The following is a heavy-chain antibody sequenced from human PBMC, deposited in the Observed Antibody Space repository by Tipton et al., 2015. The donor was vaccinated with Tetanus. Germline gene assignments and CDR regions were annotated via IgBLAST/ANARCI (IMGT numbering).Heavy chain of an antibody. J-gene: IGHJ4*02. CDR3: AKKDCSGGSCYSIDY. V-gene: IGHV3-23*01. D-gene: IGHD2-15*01. CDR1: GFTFSSHA. Sequence: GSLRLSCAASGFTFSSHAMSWVRQAPGKGLECVSGISGSGGSTYYAYSVKGRFTISRDNSKNTLYLQMDSLRAEDTAVYYCAKKDCSGGSCYSIDYWGQGTLVTVSS. CDR2: ISGSGGST.